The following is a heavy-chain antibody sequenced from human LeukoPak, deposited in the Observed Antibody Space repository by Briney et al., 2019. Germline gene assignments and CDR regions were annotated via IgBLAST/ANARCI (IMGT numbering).Heavy chain of an antibody. CDR1: GFTFDDYA. Sequence: SLRLSCAASGFTFDDYAMHWVRQAPGKGLEWVSGISWNSGSIGYADSVKGRFTISRDNAKNSLYLQMNSLRAEDTALYYCAKSPSVLGKPILFDYWGQGTLVTVSS. J-gene: IGHJ4*02. V-gene: IGHV3-9*01. CDR2: ISWNSGSI. D-gene: IGHD2/OR15-2a*01. CDR3: AKSPSVLGKPILFDY.